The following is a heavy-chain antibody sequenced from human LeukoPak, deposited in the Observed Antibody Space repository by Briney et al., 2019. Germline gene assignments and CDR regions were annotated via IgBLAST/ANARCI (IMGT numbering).Heavy chain of an antibody. V-gene: IGHV3-9*01. J-gene: IGHJ3*02. D-gene: IGHD1-26*01. CDR1: GFTFDDYA. Sequence: PGGSLRLSCAASGFTFDDYAMHWIRQAPGKGLEWVSGISWNSGSIDYADSVKGRFTISRDNSKNTLYLQMNSLRAEDTAVYYCARRPRIGAAFDIWGQGTMVTVSS. CDR2: ISWNSGSI. CDR3: ARRPRIGAAFDI.